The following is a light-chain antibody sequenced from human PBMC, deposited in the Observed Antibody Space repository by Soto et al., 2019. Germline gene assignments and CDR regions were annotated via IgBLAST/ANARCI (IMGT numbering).Light chain of an antibody. CDR3: KQANSFPLT. CDR2: AAS. V-gene: IGKV1-12*01. Sequence: DIHLTQTPTSVSASLGDRVTLTFRASQGISSWLAWYQQKPGKAPNLLIYAASSLHSGVQSRFSGSGSGTDFTLTIRSLQPEEFATYYCKQANSFPLTFGGGAKVDI. CDR1: QGISSW. J-gene: IGKJ4*01.